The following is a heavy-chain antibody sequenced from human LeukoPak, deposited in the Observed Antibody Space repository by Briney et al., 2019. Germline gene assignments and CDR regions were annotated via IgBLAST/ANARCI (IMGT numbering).Heavy chain of an antibody. CDR3: AGTVAYCGGDCYFVTDY. Sequence: GGSLRLSCAASGFTFSSYGMHWVRQAPGKGLEWVAVISYDGSNKYYADSAKGRFTISRDNSKNTLYLQMNSLRAEDTAVYYCAGTVAYCGGDCYFVTDYWGQGTLVTVSS. CDR1: GFTFSSYG. V-gene: IGHV3-30*03. CDR2: ISYDGSNK. J-gene: IGHJ4*02. D-gene: IGHD2-21*02.